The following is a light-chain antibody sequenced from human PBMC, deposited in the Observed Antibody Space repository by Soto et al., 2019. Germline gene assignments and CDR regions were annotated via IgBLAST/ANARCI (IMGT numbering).Light chain of an antibody. J-gene: IGKJ3*01. V-gene: IGKV3-11*01. CDR3: QQRSNFLFT. CDR1: QSVSSY. Sequence: EIVLTQSPATLSLPPGERATLSCRASQSVSSYLAWYQQKPGQAPRLLIYDASNRATGIPARFSGSGSGTDFTLTISSLEPEDFAVYYCQQRSNFLFTFGPGTKVDIK. CDR2: DAS.